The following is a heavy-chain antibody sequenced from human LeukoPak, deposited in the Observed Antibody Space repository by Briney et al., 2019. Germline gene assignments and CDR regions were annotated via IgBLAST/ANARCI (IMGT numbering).Heavy chain of an antibody. CDR1: GYRFTGYY. Sequence: ASVKVSCKTSGYRFTGYYMHWGRQAPGQGLEWMGWINLNSGGTNYAQKLQGRVGLTRYTSINTAYMDLSRLRSDDTAVYYCAREGDTAMVSDAFDIWGQGTMVTVSS. V-gene: IGHV1-2*02. J-gene: IGHJ3*02. CDR2: INLNSGGT. CDR3: AREGDTAMVSDAFDI. D-gene: IGHD5-18*01.